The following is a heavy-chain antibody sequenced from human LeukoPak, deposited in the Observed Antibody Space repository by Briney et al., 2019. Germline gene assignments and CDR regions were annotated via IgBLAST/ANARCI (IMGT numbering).Heavy chain of an antibody. CDR3: ARVVGAGYYGMDV. J-gene: IGHJ6*02. CDR1: GFTFSRYD. CDR2: IGVAGDT. Sequence: TGGSLRLSCAASGFTFSRYDVHWVRHAAGKGLEWVSAIGVAGDTYYPGSVKGRFTISRENARNSLYLQMNSLRAEDTAVYYCARVVGAGYYGMDVWGQGTTVTVSS. V-gene: IGHV3-13*01. D-gene: IGHD1-26*01.